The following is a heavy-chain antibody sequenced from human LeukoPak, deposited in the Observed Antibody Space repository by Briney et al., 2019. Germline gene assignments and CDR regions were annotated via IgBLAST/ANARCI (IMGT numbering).Heavy chain of an antibody. D-gene: IGHD6-13*01. J-gene: IGHJ4*02. CDR3: ARVYNIADHFDY. CDR2: INPNSGGT. Sequence: ASVKVSCKASGYTFTGYYMHWVRQAPGQGLEWMGWINPNSGGTNYAQKFQGRVTMTRDTSISTAYMELSRLRSDDTAVCYCARVYNIADHFDYWGQGTLVTVSS. V-gene: IGHV1-2*02. CDR1: GYTFTGYY.